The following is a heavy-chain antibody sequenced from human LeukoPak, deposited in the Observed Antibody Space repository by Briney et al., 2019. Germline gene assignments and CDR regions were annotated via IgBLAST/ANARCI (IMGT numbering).Heavy chain of an antibody. CDR2: IYYSGST. V-gene: IGHV4-61*08. CDR3: ARVSGITIFGVVRLNWYFDL. D-gene: IGHD3-3*01. Sequence: SETLSLTCTVSGGSISSGDYYWSWIRQPPGKGLEWIGYIYYSGSTNYNPSLKSRVTISVDTSKNQFSLKLSSVTAADTAVYYCARVSGITIFGVVRLNWYFDLWGRGTLVTVSS. J-gene: IGHJ2*01. CDR1: GGSISSGDYY.